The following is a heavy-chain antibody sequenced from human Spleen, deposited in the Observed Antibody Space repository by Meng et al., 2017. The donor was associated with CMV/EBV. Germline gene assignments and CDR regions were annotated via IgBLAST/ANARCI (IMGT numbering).Heavy chain of an antibody. D-gene: IGHD6-6*01. Sequence: GESLKISCAASGFTFGSYPMSWVRQAPGKGLEWVSAISASAGSTYYGDSVRGRFTISRDNSKNTLNLQMDSLRAEDTAVYYCARDGDGSSSYCYYYGMDVWGQGTTVTVSS. J-gene: IGHJ6*02. CDR1: GFTFGSYP. CDR2: ISASAGST. CDR3: ARDGDGSSSYCYYYGMDV. V-gene: IGHV3-23*01.